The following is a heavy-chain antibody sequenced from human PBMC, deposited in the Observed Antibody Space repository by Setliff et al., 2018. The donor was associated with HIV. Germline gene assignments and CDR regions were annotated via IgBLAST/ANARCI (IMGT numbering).Heavy chain of an antibody. D-gene: IGHD3-22*01. CDR1: GVSISSHH. J-gene: IGHJ3*01. CDR2: IYYTGTT. V-gene: IGHV4-59*08. CDR3: VKHFWTDYYDWRDTGAFDL. Sequence: SETLSLTCNVSGVSISSHHWSWIRQPPGKGLEWIGYIYYTGTTKYNPSLESRVTISIDMSKNQFSLNLSSVTAADTAVYYCVKHFWTDYYDWRDTGAFDLWVQGTMVTVSS.